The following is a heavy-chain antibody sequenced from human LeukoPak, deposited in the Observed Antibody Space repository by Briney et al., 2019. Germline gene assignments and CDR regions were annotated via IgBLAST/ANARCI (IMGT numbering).Heavy chain of an antibody. V-gene: IGHV3-7*01. CDR2: IKQDGSEK. D-gene: IGHD2-15*01. J-gene: IGHJ4*02. CDR1: GFTFSSYS. Sequence: GGSLRLSCAASGFTFSSYSMNWVRQAPGKGLEWVANIKQDGSEKYYVDSVKGRFTISRDNAKNSLYLQMNSLRAEDTAVYYCARDRGYCSGGSCYSGDFDYWGQGTLVTVSS. CDR3: ARDRGYCSGGSCYSGDFDY.